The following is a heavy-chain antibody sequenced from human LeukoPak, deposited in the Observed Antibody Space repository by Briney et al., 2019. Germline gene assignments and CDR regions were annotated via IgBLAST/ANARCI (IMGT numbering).Heavy chain of an antibody. V-gene: IGHV1-24*01. CDR2: FDPEDGEPEDGES. CDR1: GYTLAELL. Sequence: ASVKVSCKVSGYTLAELLMHWVRQAAGKGLEWMGGFDPEDGEPEDGESIDAQKFQGRVTMTEDTSTNTAYMELSRLTSEDTAVYYCARGIRAGAFDIWGQGTMVTVSS. D-gene: IGHD2-21*01. J-gene: IGHJ3*02. CDR3: ARGIRAGAFDI.